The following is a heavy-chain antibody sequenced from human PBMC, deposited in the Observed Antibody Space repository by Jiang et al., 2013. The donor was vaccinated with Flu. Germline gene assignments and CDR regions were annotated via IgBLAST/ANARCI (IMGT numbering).Heavy chain of an antibody. CDR3: ATAFSYHSNSPFDF. CDR2: ISGNGGNP. Sequence: QLVESGGGLVQPGKSLRVSCVTSGFSFSIQGMSWVRQAPGKGLEWVSSISGNGGNPSYADSVKGRFTISRDTSKRSLYLQMNSLRVEDTAIYYCATAFSYHSNSPFDFWGQGTLVSVSS. D-gene: IGHD3-16*02. V-gene: IGHV3-23*04. CDR1: GFSFSIQG. J-gene: IGHJ4*02.